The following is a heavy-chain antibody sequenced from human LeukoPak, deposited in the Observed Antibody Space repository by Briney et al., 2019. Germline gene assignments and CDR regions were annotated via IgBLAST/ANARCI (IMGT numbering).Heavy chain of an antibody. J-gene: IGHJ3*02. CDR1: GGSISSGGYY. CDR2: IYYSGST. V-gene: IGHV4-31*03. D-gene: IGHD2-2*01. Sequence: SETLSLTCTVSGGSISSGGYYWSWIRQHPGKGLEWIGYIYYSGSTYYNPSLKSRVTISVDTSKNQFSLKLSSVTAADTAVYYCARVLFPLQDIVVVPAWAFDIWGQGTMVTVSS. CDR3: ARVLFPLQDIVVVPAWAFDI.